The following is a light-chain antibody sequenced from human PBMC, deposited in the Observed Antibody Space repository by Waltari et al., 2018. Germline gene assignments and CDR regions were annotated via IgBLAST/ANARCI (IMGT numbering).Light chain of an antibody. CDR3: SSYTSSSTFWV. V-gene: IGLV2-14*03. J-gene: IGLJ1*01. Sequence: QSALTQPASVSGSPGQSITISCTGTSSDVGGYNYVSWYQQHPGKAPKLMIYDVSNRPSGVSNRFSGSKSGNTASLTISRLQAEDEADYYCSSYTSSSTFWVFGTGTKVTVL. CDR1: SSDVGGYNY. CDR2: DVS.